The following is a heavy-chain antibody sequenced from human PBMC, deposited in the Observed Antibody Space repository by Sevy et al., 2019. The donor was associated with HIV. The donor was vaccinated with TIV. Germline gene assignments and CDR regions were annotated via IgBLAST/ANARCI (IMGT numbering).Heavy chain of an antibody. V-gene: IGHV3-48*03. J-gene: IGHJ4*02. CDR2: INSGGSGI. Sequence: GGCLRLSCGVSGFTFSTFEMHWVRQAPGKGLEWVSYINSGGSGIYCADSVKGRFTISRDNAKNSLYLQMNSLRAEDTAIYYCARGGSYLDYWGQGTLVTVSS. CDR1: GFTFSTFE. D-gene: IGHD3-16*01. CDR3: ARGGSYLDY.